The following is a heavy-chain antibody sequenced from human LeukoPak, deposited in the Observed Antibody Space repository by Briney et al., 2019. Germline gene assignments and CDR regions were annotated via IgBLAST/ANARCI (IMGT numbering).Heavy chain of an antibody. CDR3: AHRRSXGYYSGRWSXVGDDFXS. CDR1: GFSLSTSGVG. D-gene: IGHD3-22*01. J-gene: IGHJ4*02. V-gene: IGHV2-5*01. CDR2: IYWNDDK. Sequence: ESGPTLVNPTQTLTLTCTFSGFSLSTSGVGVGWIRQPPGKALEWLALIYWNDDKRYSPSLKSRLTITKDTSKNQVVLTMTNMDPVDTATYYCAHRRSXGYYSGRWSXVGDDFXSWGQGTLVTVSS.